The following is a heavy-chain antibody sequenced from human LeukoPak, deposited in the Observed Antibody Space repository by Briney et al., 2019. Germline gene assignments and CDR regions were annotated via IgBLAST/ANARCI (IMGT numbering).Heavy chain of an antibody. D-gene: IGHD6-19*01. Sequence: GGSLRLSCAASGFTFSSYSMNWVRQAPGKGLEWVSSIGSSSSYIYYADSVKGRFTISRDNAKNSLYLQMNSLRAEDTAVYYCARGAASSGWNDYWGQGTLVTVSS. CDR2: IGSSSSYI. CDR3: ARGAASSGWNDY. CDR1: GFTFSSYS. V-gene: IGHV3-21*01. J-gene: IGHJ4*02.